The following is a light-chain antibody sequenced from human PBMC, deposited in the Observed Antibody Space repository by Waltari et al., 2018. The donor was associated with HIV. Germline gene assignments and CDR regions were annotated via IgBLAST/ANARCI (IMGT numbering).Light chain of an antibody. CDR1: SRHVGGYNY. Sequence: QSALTQPASVSGSPGQSITITCPGTSRHVGGYNYLPGYPQYPDKAPKLLIYEVTNPPSGSSDRVSGSESGDTASLPISGLQAEDEAHAYCCSYTRNTTRKVGGGTHLTVL. CDR2: EVT. V-gene: IGLV2-14*01. CDR3: CSYTRNTTRK. J-gene: IGLJ2*01.